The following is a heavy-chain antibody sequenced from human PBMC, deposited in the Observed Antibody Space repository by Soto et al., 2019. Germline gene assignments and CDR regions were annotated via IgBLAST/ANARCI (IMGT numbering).Heavy chain of an antibody. CDR1: GFTFDDYS. CDR2: ISWNSGSI. V-gene: IGHV3-9*01. J-gene: IGHJ5*02. D-gene: IGHD6-13*01. Sequence: EVQLVESGGGLVQHGRSLRLSCAASGFTFDDYSMHWVRQAPGKGLEWVSGISWNSGSIGYADSVKCRFTISRDNAKNSLYLPMNSLRAEDTALYYCAQDISSSWFPNWFDPWGQGTLFTVSS. CDR3: AQDISSSWFPNWFDP.